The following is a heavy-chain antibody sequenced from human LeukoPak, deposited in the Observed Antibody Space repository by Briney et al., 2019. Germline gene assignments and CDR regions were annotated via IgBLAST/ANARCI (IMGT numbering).Heavy chain of an antibody. CDR2: ISGSDGTS. Sequence: PGGSLRLSCAASGFTFNSFAMNWVRQAPGKGLEWVSSISGSDGTSHYADFVKGRFTISRDNSKNTLYLQMNSLRAEDTTIYYCARGGGPLADWGQGTLVTVSS. CDR3: ARGGGPLAD. J-gene: IGHJ4*02. V-gene: IGHV3-23*01. CDR1: GFTFNSFA.